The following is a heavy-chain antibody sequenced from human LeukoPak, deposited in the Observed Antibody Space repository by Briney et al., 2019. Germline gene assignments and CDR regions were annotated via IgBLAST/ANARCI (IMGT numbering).Heavy chain of an antibody. V-gene: IGHV3-15*01. Sequence: PGGSLRLSCAASGFTFSNAWMSWVRQAPGKGLEWVSRIKSKTDGGTTDYAAPVKGRFTISRDDSKNTLYLQMNSLKTEDTAVYYCTTDNIEDSSGYLPANLHYYYYYYMDVWGKGTTVTVSS. CDR2: IKSKTDGGTT. J-gene: IGHJ6*03. D-gene: IGHD3-22*01. CDR1: GFTFSNAW. CDR3: TTDNIEDSSGYLPANLHYYYYYYMDV.